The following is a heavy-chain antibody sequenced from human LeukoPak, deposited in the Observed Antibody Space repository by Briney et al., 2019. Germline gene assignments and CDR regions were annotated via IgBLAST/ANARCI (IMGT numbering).Heavy chain of an antibody. D-gene: IGHD3-10*01. CDR2: IIPIFGTA. J-gene: IGHJ4*02. V-gene: IGHV1-69*05. Sequence: ASVKVSCKASVGTFSSYAISWVRQAPGQGREWMGGIIPIFGTANYAQKFQGRVTITTDESTSTAYMELSSLRSEDTAVYYCARLGYGSGSYSNRLDYWGQGTLVTVSS. CDR3: ARLGYGSGSYSNRLDY. CDR1: VGTFSSYA.